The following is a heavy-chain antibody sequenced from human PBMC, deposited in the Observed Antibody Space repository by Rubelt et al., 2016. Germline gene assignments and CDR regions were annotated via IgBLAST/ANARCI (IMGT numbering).Heavy chain of an antibody. D-gene: IGHD2-21*02. CDR2: IDPSDSYT. CDR1: GYSFTSYW. CDR3: ARQPFLPYCGGDCYPYYFDY. V-gene: IGHV5-10-1*04. J-gene: IGHJ4*02. Sequence: EVQLVQSGAEVKKPGESLRISCKGSGYSFTSYWISWVRQMPGKGLEWMGRIDPSDSYTNYSPSFQGQVTISADKSISTAYRQWSSLKASDTAMYYCARQPFLPYCGGDCYPYYFDYWGQGTLVTVSS.